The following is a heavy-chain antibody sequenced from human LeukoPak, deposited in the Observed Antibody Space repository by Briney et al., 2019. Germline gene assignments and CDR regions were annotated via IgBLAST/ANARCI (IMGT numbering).Heavy chain of an antibody. D-gene: IGHD2-2*01. CDR1: GFTLSSYW. CDR2: IKQDGSKK. Sequence: GGSLRLSCAASGFTLSSYWVRWVRQAPGKGVEWVANIKQDGSKKYSVSTGKARFTIARDNAKNSLYMQMTSMRAEDTVVYYCAGVSGEVPAAVRNYYYYYGMDVWGQGTTVTVSS. CDR3: AGVSGEVPAAVRNYYYYYGMDV. J-gene: IGHJ6*02. V-gene: IGHV3-7*01.